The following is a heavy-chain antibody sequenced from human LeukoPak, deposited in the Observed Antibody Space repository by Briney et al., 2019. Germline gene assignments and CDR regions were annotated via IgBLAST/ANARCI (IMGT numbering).Heavy chain of an antibody. V-gene: IGHV4-34*01. J-gene: IGHJ5*02. D-gene: IGHD5-24*01. CDR3: ARGHKRWLQYRSWFCP. CDR2: INHSGST. CDR1: GGPFIGYY. Sequence: SETLSLTGSVYGGPFIGYYRSWIRQPPGKGLEWIGEINHSGSTNYNPSLKSRVTISVDTSKNQFSLKLSSVTAADTAVYYCARGHKRWLQYRSWFCPWGPGTLVTVSS.